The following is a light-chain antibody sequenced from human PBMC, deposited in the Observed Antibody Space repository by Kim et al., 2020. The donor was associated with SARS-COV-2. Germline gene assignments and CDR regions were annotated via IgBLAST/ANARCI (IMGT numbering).Light chain of an antibody. V-gene: IGKV1-39*01. CDR2: AAS. CDR3: QQSYTTLHVT. CDR1: QSVTNY. Sequence: SLGDRVNITCRASQSVTNYLNWYQQKPRRAPKLLISAASNLQSGVPSRFSGSGSGTDFTLTISGLQPEDFATYFCQQSYTTLHVTFGPGTKVDIK. J-gene: IGKJ3*01.